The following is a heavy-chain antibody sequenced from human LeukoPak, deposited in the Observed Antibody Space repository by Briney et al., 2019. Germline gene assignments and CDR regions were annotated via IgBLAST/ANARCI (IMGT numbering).Heavy chain of an antibody. V-gene: IGHV4-38-2*02. J-gene: IGHJ3*02. CDR1: GYSISNAYY. CDR2: LYHSGST. Sequence: SETLSLTCTVSGYSISNAYYWGWIRQPPGKGLEWIGSLYHSGSTYYNPSLKSRVTTSVDTSKNRFSLKLSSVTAADTAVYYCARAPRLREGALHAFDIWGQGTMVTVSS. CDR3: ARAPRLREGALHAFDI. D-gene: IGHD4-17*01.